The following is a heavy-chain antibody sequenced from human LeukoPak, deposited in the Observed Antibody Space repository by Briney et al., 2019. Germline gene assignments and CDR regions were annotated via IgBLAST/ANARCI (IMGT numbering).Heavy chain of an antibody. D-gene: IGHD1-26*01. CDR2: VSDDGRKK. CDR1: GFTFSSYA. J-gene: IGHJ4*02. Sequence: GGSLRLSCAASGFTFSSYAIHWVRQAPGKGLEWVALVSDDGRKKYYADFVKGRFTISRDNSKKTLYLEMNSLGGEDTAVYYCATGAVVGAPKYYFDSWGQGTLVTVSS. V-gene: IGHV3-30*04. CDR3: ATGAVVGAPKYYFDS.